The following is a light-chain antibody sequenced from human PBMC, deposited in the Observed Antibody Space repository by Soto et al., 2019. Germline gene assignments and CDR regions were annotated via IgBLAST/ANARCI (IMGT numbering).Light chain of an antibody. CDR3: SSCAGNTNPYV. CDR2: EVS. Sequence: QSVLTQPPSASGSPGQSVTISCTGTSSDIGGYNYVSWNQHHPGKAPKLIIWEVSKRPSGVPDRFSGSKSGNTASLTVSGLQAEDEADYYCSSCAGNTNPYVFGTGTKLTVL. CDR1: SSDIGGYNY. J-gene: IGLJ1*01. V-gene: IGLV2-8*01.